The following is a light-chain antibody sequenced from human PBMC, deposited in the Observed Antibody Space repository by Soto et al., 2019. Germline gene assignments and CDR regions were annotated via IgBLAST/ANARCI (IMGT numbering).Light chain of an antibody. CDR1: QSLLHSTGYNY. J-gene: IGKJ1*01. CDR2: LVS. CDR3: QQYYNIPRT. Sequence: EIVMAQSPLSLPVTPGEPASISCRSSQSLLHSTGYNYLNWYLQKPGQSPQLLIYLVSNRASGVPDRFSGSGSGTDFTLTISSLQAEDVAVYYCQQYYNIPRTFGQGTKVDI. V-gene: IGKV2-28*01.